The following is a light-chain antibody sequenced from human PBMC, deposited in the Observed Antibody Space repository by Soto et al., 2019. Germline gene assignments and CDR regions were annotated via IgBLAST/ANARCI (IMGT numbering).Light chain of an antibody. CDR2: LTY. Sequence: IQMTQSPSSMAAPVGDTVNITCRASQGIGNDVGWYQQKPGKAPKRLIYLTYSLQTGVPSRFSGSGSGTDFSLTISSMQPEDSAAYFCLQHNSYHRTFGQGTKVDI. CDR3: LQHNSYHRT. V-gene: IGKV1-17*01. CDR1: QGIGND. J-gene: IGKJ1*01.